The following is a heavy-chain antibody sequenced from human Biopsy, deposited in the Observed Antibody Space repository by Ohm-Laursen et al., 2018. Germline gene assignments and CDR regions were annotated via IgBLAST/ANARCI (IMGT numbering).Heavy chain of an antibody. D-gene: IGHD2-15*01. V-gene: IGHV4-34*08. CDR1: GKTFSDCQ. CDR2: INQAGTT. J-gene: IGHJ4*02. CDR3: GNEVHGRDY. Sequence: GTLSPTCAVFGKTFSDCQWSWIRQPPGKGLEWIGQINQAGTTNYNPSLKSRVSISADASKYEFSLRLTSVTAADTAVYLCGNEVHGRDYWGLGAQVTVSS.